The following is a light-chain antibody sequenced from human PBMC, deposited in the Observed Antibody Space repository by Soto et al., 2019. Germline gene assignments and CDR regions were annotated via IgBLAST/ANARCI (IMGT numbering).Light chain of an antibody. Sequence: EIVMTQSPATLSVSPGERATLSCRASQSVSTNLAWYQQKPGQPPRLLIYGASTRATGIPARLSGSGSGTELALTISSLQSEDFAVYYCQQYNNWPPYTFGQGTKLEIK. V-gene: IGKV3-15*01. CDR3: QQYNNWPPYT. J-gene: IGKJ2*01. CDR1: QSVSTN. CDR2: GAS.